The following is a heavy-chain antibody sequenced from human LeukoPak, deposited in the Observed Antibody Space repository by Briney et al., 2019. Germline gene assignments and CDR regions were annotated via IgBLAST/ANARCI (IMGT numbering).Heavy chain of an antibody. D-gene: IGHD2-21*01. V-gene: IGHV3-23*01. CDR2: ISGSGVST. Sequence: PGGSLRLSCAASGFTFSSFAMSWVRQPPGKGLEWVSGISGSGVSTYYADSVKGRFTISRDDSKNTLFLQVNSLRAEDTAVYFCAKDLNNSPYWGQGTLVTVSS. J-gene: IGHJ4*02. CDR1: GFTFSSFA. CDR3: AKDLNNSPY.